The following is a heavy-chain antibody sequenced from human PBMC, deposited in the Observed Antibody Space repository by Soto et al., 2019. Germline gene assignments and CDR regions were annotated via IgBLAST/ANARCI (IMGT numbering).Heavy chain of an antibody. CDR1: GFTFSNYA. CDR3: ARDERIAVAGTDN. J-gene: IGHJ4*02. CDR2: ISGPGGST. V-gene: IGHV3-23*01. D-gene: IGHD6-19*01. Sequence: EVQLLESGGGLVQPGGSLRLSCAASGFTFSNYAMTWVRQAAGKGLEWVSSISGPGGSTYYADSVQGRFTISRDNSKNTLFLQMNTLRAEDTGLYYCARDERIAVAGTDNWGQGILVTVTS.